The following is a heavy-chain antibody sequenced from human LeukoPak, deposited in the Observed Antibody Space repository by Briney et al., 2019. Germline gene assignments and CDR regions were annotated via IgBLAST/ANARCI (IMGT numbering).Heavy chain of an antibody. D-gene: IGHD3-22*01. CDR1: GGSISSSSYY. J-gene: IGHJ3*02. Sequence: SETLSLTCTVSGGSISSSSYYWGWIRQPPGKGLEWIGSIYYSGSTYYNPSLKSRVTISVDTSKNQFSLKLSSVTAADTAVYYCASRCYYDSSGYYYGYAFGIWGQGTMVTVSS. CDR3: ASRCYYDSSGYYYGYAFGI. V-gene: IGHV4-39*07. CDR2: IYYSGST.